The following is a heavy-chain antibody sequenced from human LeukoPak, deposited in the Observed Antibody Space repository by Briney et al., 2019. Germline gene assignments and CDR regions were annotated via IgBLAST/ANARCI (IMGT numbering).Heavy chain of an antibody. V-gene: IGHV3-15*01. J-gene: IGHJ4*02. CDR3: TTDIPPD. CDR1: GFTFSNAW. Sequence: GGSLRLSCAASGFTFSNAWMSWVRQAPGKGLEWVGRIKSKTDGETTDYAAPVKGRFTISRDDSKNTLYLQMNSLKTEDTAVYYCTTDIPPDWGQGTLVTVSS. CDR2: IKSKTDGETT.